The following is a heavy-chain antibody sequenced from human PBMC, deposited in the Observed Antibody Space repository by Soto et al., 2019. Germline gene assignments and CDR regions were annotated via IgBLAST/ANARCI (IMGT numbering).Heavy chain of an antibody. CDR1: GSTFPSLV. J-gene: IGHJ4*02. CDR2: THANNGNT. CDR3: ARDVGYGLIDG. Sequence: QVQLVQSGGEVKKPGPPGRIPYRASGSTFPSLVTTWVRQPPEQGLDWRGWTHANNGNTNYAQKVQGRVTMTTDTSTRTAYMELRSLRSDDTAVYYCARDVGYGLIDGWGQGTLVTVSS. V-gene: IGHV1-18*01. D-gene: IGHD5-18*01.